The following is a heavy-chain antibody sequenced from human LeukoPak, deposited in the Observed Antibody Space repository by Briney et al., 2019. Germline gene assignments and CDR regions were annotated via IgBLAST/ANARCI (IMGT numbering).Heavy chain of an antibody. D-gene: IGHD6-13*01. CDR3: ARSYSSTWDDAFDI. J-gene: IGHJ3*02. CDR1: GFSSTYW. CDR2: INQDVTEK. Sequence: GGSLRLSCAASGFSSTYWMGWVRQAPGKGLEWVANINQDVTEKYYVDSVRGRFTISRDNAKNSLYLQMHSLRAEDTAVYYCARSYSSTWDDAFDIWGQGTMVTVSS. V-gene: IGHV3-7*03.